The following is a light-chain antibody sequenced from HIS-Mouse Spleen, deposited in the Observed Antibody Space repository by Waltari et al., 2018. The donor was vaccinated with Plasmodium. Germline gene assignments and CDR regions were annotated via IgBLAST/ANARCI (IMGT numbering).Light chain of an antibody. CDR1: SSDFGGSNY. Sequence: QSALTQPPSASGSPGQSVTISCTGTSSDFGGSNYVSWYQQHPGKAPELMIYEVRKRPSGVPDRFSGCKSGNTAYLTVSGVQAEDEADFSLRSYSGSNNLVFGGGTKLTVL. J-gene: IGLJ2*01. V-gene: IGLV2-8*01. CDR2: EVR. CDR3: RSYSGSNNLV.